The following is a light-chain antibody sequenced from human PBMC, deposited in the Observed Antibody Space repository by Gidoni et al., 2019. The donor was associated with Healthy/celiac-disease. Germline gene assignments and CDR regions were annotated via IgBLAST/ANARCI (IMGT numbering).Light chain of an antibody. Sequence: QSVLTQPPSVSAAPGQRVTISCTGSSSNIGAGYDVHWYQQLPGTAPKRLIYGNSNRPSGVPDRFSGSKSGTSASLAITGLQAEDEADYYCQSYDSSLSGDWVFGGGTKLTVL. CDR3: QSYDSSLSGDWV. J-gene: IGLJ3*02. V-gene: IGLV1-40*01. CDR2: GNS. CDR1: SSNIGAGYD.